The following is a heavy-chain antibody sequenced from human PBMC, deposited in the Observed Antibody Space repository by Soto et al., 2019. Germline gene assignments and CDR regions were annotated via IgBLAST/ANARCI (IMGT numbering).Heavy chain of an antibody. J-gene: IGHJ4*02. CDR1: GYTFTSYG. CDR3: ASSGYSSGWYSLDY. D-gene: IGHD6-19*01. V-gene: IGHV1-18*04. CDR2: ISAYNGNT. Sequence: ASVKVSCKASGYTFTSYGISWVRQAPGQGLEWMGWISAYNGNTNYAQKLQGRVTMTTDTSTSTAYMELRSLRSDDTAVYYCASSGYSSGWYSLDYWGQGTLVTVSS.